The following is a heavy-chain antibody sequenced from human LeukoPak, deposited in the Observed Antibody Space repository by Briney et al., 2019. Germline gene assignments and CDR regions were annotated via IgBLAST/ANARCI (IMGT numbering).Heavy chain of an antibody. J-gene: IGHJ4*02. V-gene: IGHV4-59*01. CDR3: ARGSGGYLHY. Sequence: SETLSLTCTVSGGSITSFPWSWIRQSPGKGLEWIGYIYSSGSTNYNPSLKSRVTVLLDTTKNQFSLNLSSVTAADTAVYYCARGSGGYLHYWGPGTLVSVSS. D-gene: IGHD1-26*01. CDR2: IYSSGST. CDR1: GGSITSFP.